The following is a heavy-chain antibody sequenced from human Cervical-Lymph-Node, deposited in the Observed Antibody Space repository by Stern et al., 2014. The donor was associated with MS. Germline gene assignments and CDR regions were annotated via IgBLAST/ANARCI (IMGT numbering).Heavy chain of an antibody. V-gene: IGHV5-51*01. Sequence: VQLVESGGEVKKAGESLKISCKGSGYSFSKTWIGWVRQTPGQGLEWMGVIFPEGSDPRYSPSFQGQVSISADTSISTTYRHWGSLKASDTAMYFCARPLRGINNAFDAWGQGTMVTVYS. CDR2: IFPEGSDP. CDR3: ARPLRGINNAFDA. CDR1: GYSFSKTW. J-gene: IGHJ3*01. D-gene: IGHD3-10*01.